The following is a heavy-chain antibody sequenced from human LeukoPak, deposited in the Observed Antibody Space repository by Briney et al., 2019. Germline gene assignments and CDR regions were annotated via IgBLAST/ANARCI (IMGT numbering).Heavy chain of an antibody. J-gene: IGHJ4*02. CDR1: GGSFSGYY. Sequence: SETLSLTCAVYGGSFSGYYWSWIRQPPGKGLEWIGEINHSGSTNYNPSLRSRVTISVDRSKNQFSLKLSSVTAADTAVYYCARESYDSSGYSILDYWGQGTLVTVSS. CDR2: INHSGST. CDR3: ARESYDSSGYSILDY. D-gene: IGHD3-22*01. V-gene: IGHV4-34*01.